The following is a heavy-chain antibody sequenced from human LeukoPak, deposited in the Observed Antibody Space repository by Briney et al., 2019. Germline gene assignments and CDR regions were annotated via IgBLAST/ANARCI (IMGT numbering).Heavy chain of an antibody. CDR1: GFTFSGSA. CDR2: IRSKANSYAT. J-gene: IGHJ4*02. D-gene: IGHD3-22*01. CDR3: TRPHYDSSGCYYAFDY. Sequence: GGSLRLSCAASGFTFSGSAMHWVRQASGKGLEWVGRIRSKANSYATAYAASVKGRFTISRDDSKNTAYLQMNSLKTEDTAVYYCTRPHYDSSGCYYAFDYWGQGTLVTVSS. V-gene: IGHV3-73*01.